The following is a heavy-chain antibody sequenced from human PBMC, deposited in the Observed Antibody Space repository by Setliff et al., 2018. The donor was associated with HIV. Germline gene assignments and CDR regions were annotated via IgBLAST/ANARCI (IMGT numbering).Heavy chain of an antibody. Sequence: ASVKVSCKTSGFAFTNYGFTWVRQAPGQGLEWMGWISAYSGETFSTLKFRGRVTLTTDTSTNTAHMELRSLTYGDTAVYFCARGWDYGVRKPEDWGQGTLVTVSS. V-gene: IGHV1-18*01. CDR3: ARGWDYGVRKPED. CDR2: ISAYSGET. CDR1: GFAFTNYG. J-gene: IGHJ4*02. D-gene: IGHD3-10*01.